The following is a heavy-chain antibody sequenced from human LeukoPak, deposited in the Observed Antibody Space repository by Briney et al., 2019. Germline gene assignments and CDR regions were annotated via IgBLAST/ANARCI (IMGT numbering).Heavy chain of an antibody. J-gene: IGHJ5*02. CDR1: GFTFSSYS. V-gene: IGHV3-21*01. D-gene: IGHD3-22*01. CDR2: ISSSSSYI. Sequence: GGSLRLSCAASGFTFSSYSMNWVRQAPGKGMEWVSSISSSSSYIYYADSVKGRFTISRDNAKNSLYLQMNSLRAEDTAVYYCARVARYYDSSGQPWFDPWGQGTLVTVSS. CDR3: ARVARYYDSSGQPWFDP.